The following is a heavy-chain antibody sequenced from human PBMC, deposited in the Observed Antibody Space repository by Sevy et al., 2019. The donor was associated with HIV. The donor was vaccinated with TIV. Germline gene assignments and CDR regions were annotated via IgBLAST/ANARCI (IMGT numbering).Heavy chain of an antibody. CDR1: GFTFSSYA. D-gene: IGHD6-6*01. Sequence: GGSLRLSCAASGFTFSSYAMSWVRQAPGKGLEWVSAISDSGGSTYYSDSVKGRFTISRDNSKNTLYLQMNSLRAEDSAVYYCAKLTGSTPSTIAAPQYYYYYYGMDVWGQGTTVTVSS. J-gene: IGHJ6*02. CDR2: ISDSGGST. CDR3: AKLTGSTPSTIAAPQYYYYYYGMDV. V-gene: IGHV3-23*01.